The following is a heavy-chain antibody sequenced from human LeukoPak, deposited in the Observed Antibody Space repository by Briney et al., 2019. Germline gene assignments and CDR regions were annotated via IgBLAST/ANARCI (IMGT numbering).Heavy chain of an antibody. V-gene: IGHV1-2*06. D-gene: IGHD3-10*01. CDR2: INPNSGGT. CDR3: ARAGYGSGSYWSNY. CDR1: GYTFTGYY. Sequence: ASVKVSCKASGYTFTGYYMHWVRQAPGQGLEWMGRINPNSGGTNYAQKFQGRVTMTRDMSISTAYMELSRLRSDDTAVYYCARAGYGSGSYWSNYWGQGTLVTVSS. J-gene: IGHJ4*02.